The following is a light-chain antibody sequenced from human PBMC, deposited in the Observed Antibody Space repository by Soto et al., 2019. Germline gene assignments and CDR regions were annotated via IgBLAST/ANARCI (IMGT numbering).Light chain of an antibody. CDR2: EVS. CDR1: SSDVGSYNY. J-gene: IGLJ3*02. CDR3: CSYAGTNSLKV. V-gene: IGLV2-8*01. Sequence: QSALTQPPSASGSPGQSVTISCTGTSSDVGSYNYVSWYQQHPGKAPKLMIYEVSKRPSGVPHRFSGSKSGNTASLTVSGVQAEDEADYYCCSYAGTNSLKVFGRGTKVTVL.